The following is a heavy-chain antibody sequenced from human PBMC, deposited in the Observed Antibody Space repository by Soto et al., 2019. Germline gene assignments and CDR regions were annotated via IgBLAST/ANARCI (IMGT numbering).Heavy chain of an antibody. CDR2: IYYSGST. Sequence: PSETLSLTCTVSGGSISSYYWSWIRQPPGKGLEWIGYIYYSGSTNYNPSLKSRVTISVDTSKNQFSLKLSSVTAADTAVYYCAIVANCSGGSCYSGGLDYWGQGTLVTVSS. CDR3: AIVANCSGGSCYSGGLDY. D-gene: IGHD2-15*01. CDR1: GGSISSYY. V-gene: IGHV4-59*01. J-gene: IGHJ4*02.